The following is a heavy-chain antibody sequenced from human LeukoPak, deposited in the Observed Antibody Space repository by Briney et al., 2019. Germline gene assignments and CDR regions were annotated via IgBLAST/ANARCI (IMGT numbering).Heavy chain of an antibody. D-gene: IGHD3-9*01. J-gene: IGHJ4*02. CDR3: ARDLNWLLFDY. V-gene: IGHV3-7*01. CDR2: IKQGGSEK. Sequence: GGSLRLSCVASGFTFSSHWMTWVRQAPGRGLEWVANIKQGGSEKHYVDSVKGRFTISRDDAKNSLYLQMSSLRAEDTAVYYCARDLNWLLFDYWGQGTLVTVSS. CDR1: GFTFSSHW.